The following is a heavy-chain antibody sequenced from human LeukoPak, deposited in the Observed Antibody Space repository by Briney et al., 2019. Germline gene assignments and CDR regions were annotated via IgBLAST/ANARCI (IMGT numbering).Heavy chain of an antibody. CDR1: DGSFSGYY. D-gene: IGHD3-10*01. Sequence: SETLSLTCAVYDGSFSGYYWSWIRQPPGKGLEWIGEINHSGSTNYNPSLKSRVTISVDTSKNQFSLKLSSVTAADTAVYYCANYMTDDAFDIWGQGTMVTVSS. J-gene: IGHJ3*02. V-gene: IGHV4-34*01. CDR2: INHSGST. CDR3: ANYMTDDAFDI.